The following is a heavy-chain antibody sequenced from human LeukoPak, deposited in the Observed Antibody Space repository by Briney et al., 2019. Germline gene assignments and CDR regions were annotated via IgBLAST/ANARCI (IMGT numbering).Heavy chain of an antibody. Sequence: GGSLRLSCAASGFTFSSYSMNWVRQAPGKGLEWVSSINSDSNYIYYADSVKGRFTISRDAKNSVYLQMNSLRAEDTAVYYCARNGILGVAAAVDVWGKGTTVTVSS. CDR2: INSDSNYI. CDR3: ARNGILGVAAAVDV. V-gene: IGHV3-21*01. J-gene: IGHJ6*04. CDR1: GFTFSSYS. D-gene: IGHD6-13*01.